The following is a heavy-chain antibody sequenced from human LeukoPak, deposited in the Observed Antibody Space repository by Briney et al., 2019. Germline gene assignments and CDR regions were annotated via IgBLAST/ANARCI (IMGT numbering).Heavy chain of an antibody. V-gene: IGHV1-3*01. J-gene: IGHJ4*02. CDR2: INAGNGNT. CDR3: ARVSSSGWLLFDY. Sequence: ASVTVSCTASGYTFTSYAMHWVRQAPGQRLEWMGWINAGNGNTKYSQKLQGRVTITRDTSASTAYMELSSLRSEDTAVYYCARVSSSGWLLFDYWGQGTLVTVSS. D-gene: IGHD6-19*01. CDR1: GYTFTSYA.